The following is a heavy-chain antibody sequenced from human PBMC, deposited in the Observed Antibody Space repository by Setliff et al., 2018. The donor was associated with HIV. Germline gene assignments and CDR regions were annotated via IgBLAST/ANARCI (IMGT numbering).Heavy chain of an antibody. Sequence: KPSETLSLTCTVSGGSIVSSSYYWGWIRQPPGKGLEWIGTMYYRGTTYNNPSLKSRVTISVDTSKNQFSLNLTSVTAADTAVYYCARSKTFYDFWGGYYTHGAFKIWGLGTMVTVSS. V-gene: IGHV4-39*01. D-gene: IGHD3-3*01. CDR3: ARSKTFYDFWGGYYTHGAFKI. CDR1: GGSIVSSSYY. J-gene: IGHJ3*02. CDR2: MYYRGTT.